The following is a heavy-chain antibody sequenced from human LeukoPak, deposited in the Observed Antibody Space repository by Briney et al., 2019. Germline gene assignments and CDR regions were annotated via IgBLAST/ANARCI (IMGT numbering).Heavy chain of an antibody. J-gene: IGHJ3*02. CDR3: ARHPYYYGSGSGEDI. D-gene: IGHD3-10*01. Sequence: GESLKISCKGSGYSFTSYWIGWVRQIPGKGLEWMGIIYPGDSDTRYSPSFQGQVTISADKSISTAYLQWSSLKASDTAMYYCARHPYYYGSGSGEDIWGQGTMVTVSS. V-gene: IGHV5-51*01. CDR2: IYPGDSDT. CDR1: GYSFTSYW.